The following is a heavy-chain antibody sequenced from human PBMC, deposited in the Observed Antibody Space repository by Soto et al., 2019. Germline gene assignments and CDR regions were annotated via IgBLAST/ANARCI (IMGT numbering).Heavy chain of an antibody. CDR2: IKQDGSEK. Sequence: GGSLSLSCAASGFTFSSYWMSWVRQAPGKGLEWVANIKQDGSEKYYVDSVKGRFTISRDNAKNSLYLQMNSLRAEDTAVYYCARGGYCSSTSCYGENNWFDPWGQGTLVTVSS. CDR3: ARGGYCSSTSCYGENNWFDP. J-gene: IGHJ5*02. V-gene: IGHV3-7*01. D-gene: IGHD2-2*01. CDR1: GFTFSSYW.